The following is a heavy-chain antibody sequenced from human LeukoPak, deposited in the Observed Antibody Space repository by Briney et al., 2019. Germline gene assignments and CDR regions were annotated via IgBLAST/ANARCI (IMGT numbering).Heavy chain of an antibody. CDR1: GGSISSGGYY. J-gene: IGHJ5*02. CDR3: ARARPYNPPNWFDP. Sequence: PSETLPLTCTVSGGSISSGGYYWSWIRQHPGKGLEWIGYIYYSGSTYYNPSLKSRVTISVDTSKNQFSLKLSSVTAADTAVYYCARARPYNPPNWFDPWGQGTLVTVSS. D-gene: IGHD1-1*01. V-gene: IGHV4-31*03. CDR2: IYYSGST.